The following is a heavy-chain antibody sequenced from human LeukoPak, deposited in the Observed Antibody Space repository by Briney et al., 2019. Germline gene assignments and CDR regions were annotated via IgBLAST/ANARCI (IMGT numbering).Heavy chain of an antibody. V-gene: IGHV3-23*01. Sequence: GGSLRLSCAASRFTFSNFHMNWVRQAPGRGLEWASVISGYDGSTYYADSVKGRFTISRDKSKNTVYLQMNSLRAEDTAVYYCAKGSTGCHLGFLHCWGQGTPVTVSS. CDR3: AKGSTGCHLGFLHC. CDR1: RFTFSNFH. CDR2: ISGYDGST. J-gene: IGHJ4*02. D-gene: IGHD2-8*02.